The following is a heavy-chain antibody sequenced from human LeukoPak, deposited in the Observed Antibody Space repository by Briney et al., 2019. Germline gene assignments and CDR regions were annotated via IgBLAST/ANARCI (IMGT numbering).Heavy chain of an antibody. CDR2: ISSSGSYI. V-gene: IGHV3-21*04. CDR3: VRDRGTYRPIDY. Sequence: GGSLRLSCEASGFIFSTYNMNWVRQAPGKGLEWVSSISSSGSYIYDADSVKGRFTISRDNAQNSLYLQMNSLRAEDTAIYYCVRDRGTYRPIDYWGQGTLVTVSS. D-gene: IGHD1-26*01. J-gene: IGHJ4*02. CDR1: GFIFSTYN.